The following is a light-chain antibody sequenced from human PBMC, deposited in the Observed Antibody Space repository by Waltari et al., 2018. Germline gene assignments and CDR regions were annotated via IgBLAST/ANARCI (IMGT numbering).Light chain of an antibody. CDR3: QQYNSFPPT. V-gene: IGKV1-16*02. CDR1: QAINTF. J-gene: IGKJ4*01. CDR2: AAS. Sequence: DIQMTQSPSSLSPSVGARGIITCRASQAINTFLAWFQQKPGKAPRSLSYAASTLQRGVSSNFSGSGAGTNFTLTISSLQPEDCATYYCQQYNSFPPTFGGGTRVEI.